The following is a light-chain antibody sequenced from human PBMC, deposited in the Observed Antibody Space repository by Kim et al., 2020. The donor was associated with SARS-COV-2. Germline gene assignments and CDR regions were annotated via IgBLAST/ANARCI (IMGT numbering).Light chain of an antibody. CDR2: EAS. CDR1: QNIRGW. J-gene: IGKJ1*01. V-gene: IGKV1-5*03. Sequence: SEAVGDSVTITGRASQNIRGWLAWYQQKPGKAPKLLIQEASNLESGVPSRFSGSGSGKEFTFTITSLQPDDSATYYCQQYDGYWTFGQGTKVDIK. CDR3: QQYDGYWT.